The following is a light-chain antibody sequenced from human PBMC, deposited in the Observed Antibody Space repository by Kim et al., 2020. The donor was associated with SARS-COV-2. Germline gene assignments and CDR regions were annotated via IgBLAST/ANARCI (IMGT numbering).Light chain of an antibody. CDR3: NSRDSNDNVV. Sequence: VALGQTVRITCQGDSLRNYYATWYQQKPGQAPILVIYDKNNRPSGIPDRFSGSSAGNTASLTITGTQAGDEAEYYCNSRDSNDNVVFGGGTQLTVL. CDR1: SLRNYY. J-gene: IGLJ2*01. CDR2: DKN. V-gene: IGLV3-19*01.